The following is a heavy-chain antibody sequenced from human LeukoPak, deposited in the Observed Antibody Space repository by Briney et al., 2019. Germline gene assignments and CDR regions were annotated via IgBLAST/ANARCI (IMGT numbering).Heavy chain of an antibody. CDR3: ARDKGLGRYFDREGGAFDI. J-gene: IGHJ3*02. CDR2: INPNSGGT. D-gene: IGHD3-9*01. V-gene: IGHV1-2*02. CDR1: GYTFTGYY. Sequence: ASGKVSCKASGYTFTGYYMHWVRQAPGQGREWMGWINPNSGGTNYAQKFQGRVTMTRDTSISTAYMELSRLRSDDTAVYYCARDKGLGRYFDREGGAFDIWGQGTMVTVSS.